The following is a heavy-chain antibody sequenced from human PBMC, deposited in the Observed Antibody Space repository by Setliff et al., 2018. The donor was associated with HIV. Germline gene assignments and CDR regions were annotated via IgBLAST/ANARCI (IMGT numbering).Heavy chain of an antibody. CDR1: SSISSGGYY. D-gene: IGHD3-10*01. V-gene: IGHV4-61*09. CDR3: ARIKAFGSGSYPLDF. Sequence: SETLSLTCSVSSSISSGGYYWTWIRQPAGKGLEWIGHVSTSGNTNYNPSLKSRITTSLDTSKSHFSLKLHSVTAADTAVYYCARIKAFGSGSYPLDFWGQGTQVTVSS. CDR2: VSTSGNT. J-gene: IGHJ4*02.